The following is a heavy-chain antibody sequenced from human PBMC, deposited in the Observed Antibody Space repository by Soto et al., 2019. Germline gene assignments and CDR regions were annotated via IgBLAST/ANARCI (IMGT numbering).Heavy chain of an antibody. CDR1: GVTFSSYA. D-gene: IGHD6-13*01. Sequence: GGSLRLSCAASGVTFSSYAMSWVRQAPGKGLEWVSAISGSGGSTYYADSVKGRFTISRDNSKNTLYLQMNSLRAEDTAVYYCAKTPTSSSWYTGYYYYYMDVWGKGTTVTVSS. V-gene: IGHV3-23*01. CDR2: ISGSGGST. CDR3: AKTPTSSSWYTGYYYYYMDV. J-gene: IGHJ6*03.